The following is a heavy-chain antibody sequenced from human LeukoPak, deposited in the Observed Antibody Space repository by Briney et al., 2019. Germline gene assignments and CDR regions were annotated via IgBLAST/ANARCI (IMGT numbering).Heavy chain of an antibody. CDR1: GFTFSSYS. V-gene: IGHV3-21*01. D-gene: IGHD3-22*01. J-gene: IGHJ5*02. CDR2: ISSSSSYI. CDR3: ARLGLYYYDSSGYYNWFDP. Sequence: PGGSLRLSCAASGFTFSSYSMNWVRQAPGKGLEWVSSISSSSSYIYYADSVEGRFTISRDNAKNSLYLQMNSLRAEDTAVYYCARLGLYYYDSSGYYNWFDPWGQGTLVTVSS.